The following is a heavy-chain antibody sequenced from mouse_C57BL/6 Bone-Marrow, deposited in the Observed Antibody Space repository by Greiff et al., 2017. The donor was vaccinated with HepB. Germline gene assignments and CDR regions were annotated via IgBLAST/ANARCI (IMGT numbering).Heavy chain of an antibody. Sequence: VQLQQSGAELARPGASVKLSCTASGYTFTSYGISWVKQRTGQGLEWIGEIYPRSGNTYYNEKFKGKATLTADKSSSTAYMELRSLTSEDSAVYFCAREDGSAGWFAYWGQGTLVTVSA. CDR3: AREDGSAGWFAY. D-gene: IGHD2-3*01. V-gene: IGHV1-81*01. CDR1: GYTFTSYG. CDR2: IYPRSGNT. J-gene: IGHJ3*01.